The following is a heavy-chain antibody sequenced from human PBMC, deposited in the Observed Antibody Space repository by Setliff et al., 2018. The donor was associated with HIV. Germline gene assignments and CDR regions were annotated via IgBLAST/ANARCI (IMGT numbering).Heavy chain of an antibody. V-gene: IGHV1-8*02. CDR1: GYTFTNYD. CDR3: ASDWELGHCFYI. CDR2: MNPNSGNT. D-gene: IGHD3-10*01. J-gene: IGHJ3*02. Sequence: ASVKVSCKASGYTFTNYDLNWVRQASGQGLEWMGWMNPNSGNTGYAQKFQGRLAMTRNTSIDTAYMELSSLTSEDTAVYYCASDWELGHCFYIWGQGTMVTVSS.